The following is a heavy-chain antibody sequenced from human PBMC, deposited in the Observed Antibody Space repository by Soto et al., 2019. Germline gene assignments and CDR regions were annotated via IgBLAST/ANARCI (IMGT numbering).Heavy chain of an antibody. CDR3: ARLPLTTIKVTVLGTYYYYMDV. CDR2: IYYSGNT. Sequence: QVQLQESGPGLVKPSQTLSLTCTVSGGSISSGGYYWSWIRQHPGKGLEWIGFIYYSGNTHYNPSLKSRATISVDPSKDQFSLKLSSVTAADTAVYYCARLPLTTIKVTVLGTYYYYMDVWGKGTTVTVSS. V-gene: IGHV4-31*03. J-gene: IGHJ6*03. CDR1: GGSISSGGYY. D-gene: IGHD3-3*01.